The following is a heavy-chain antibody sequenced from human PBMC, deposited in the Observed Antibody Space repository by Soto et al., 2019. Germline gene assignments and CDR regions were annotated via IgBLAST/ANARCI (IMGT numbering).Heavy chain of an antibody. J-gene: IGHJ4*02. CDR3: ARQQDYYDSSGYLLPHFDY. V-gene: IGHV4-59*08. D-gene: IGHD3-22*01. CDR1: GGSISSYY. CDR2: IYYSGST. Sequence: SETLSLTCTVSGGSISSYYWSWIRQPPGKGLEWIGYIYYSGSTNYNPSLKSRVTISVDTSKNQFSLKLSSVTAADTAVYYCARQQDYYDSSGYLLPHFDYWGQGTLVTVSS.